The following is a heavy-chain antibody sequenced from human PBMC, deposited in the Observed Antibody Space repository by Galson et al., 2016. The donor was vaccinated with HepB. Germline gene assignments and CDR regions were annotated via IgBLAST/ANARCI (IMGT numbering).Heavy chain of an antibody. Sequence: ETLSLTCAVYGGSFSGYYWSWIRQPPGKGLEWVSGINNGAATTGYAASVKGRFTISRDNSKNTLYLQMNSLRTEDTAVYYCARDDYSGGRGSPDYWGRGTLVTVSS. V-gene: IGHV3-23*01. D-gene: IGHD4/OR15-4a*01. CDR1: GGSFSGYY. CDR3: ARDDYSGGRGSPDY. J-gene: IGHJ4*02. CDR2: INNGAATT.